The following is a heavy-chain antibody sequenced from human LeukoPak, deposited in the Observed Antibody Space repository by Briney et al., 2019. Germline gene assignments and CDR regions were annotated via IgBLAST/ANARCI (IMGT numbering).Heavy chain of an antibody. CDR1: GFTFDNYA. D-gene: IGHD3-3*01. V-gene: IGHV3-23*01. CDR2: ISGSGGTT. J-gene: IGHJ4*01. CDR3: AKDYRDFWSGYYGYFDF. Sequence: GGSLRLSCAASGFTFDNYAMSWVRQAPGRGLECVSGISGSGGTTAYADSVKGRFTISRDNSKNTLYLQMNSLRAEDTAVYYCAKDYRDFWSGYYGYFDFWGHGTRVTVSS.